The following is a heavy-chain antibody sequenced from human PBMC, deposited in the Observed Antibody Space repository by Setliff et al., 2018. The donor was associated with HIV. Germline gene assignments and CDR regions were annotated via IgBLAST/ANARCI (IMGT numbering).Heavy chain of an antibody. V-gene: IGHV3-49*04. CDR3: IRVKRDLPYNPQFDY. CDR1: GLIFGDHA. J-gene: IGHJ4*02. CDR2: IRSKAYGGTA. Sequence: SLKISCTASGLIFGDHAMSWVRQAPGKGLEWVGFIRSKAYGGTAEYAASVEGRFTISRDDSKSIAYLKMNSLKAEDTDVYYCIRVKRDLPYNPQFDYWGQGTLVTVSS. D-gene: IGHD1-1*01.